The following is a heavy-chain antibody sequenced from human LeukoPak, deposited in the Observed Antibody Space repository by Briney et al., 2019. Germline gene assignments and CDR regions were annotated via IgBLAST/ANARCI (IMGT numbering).Heavy chain of an antibody. Sequence: GGSLRLSCAASGFIFSNYDMHWVRQAPGKGLDWVALISYDGANNYYADSVEGRFSISRDNSKNTLFLQLSRLRPEDTAVYYCARAGEDGFSFAYWGQGTLVTVSS. J-gene: IGHJ4*02. CDR3: ARAGEDGFSFAY. D-gene: IGHD5-24*01. CDR1: GFIFSNYD. V-gene: IGHV3-30-3*01. CDR2: ISYDGANN.